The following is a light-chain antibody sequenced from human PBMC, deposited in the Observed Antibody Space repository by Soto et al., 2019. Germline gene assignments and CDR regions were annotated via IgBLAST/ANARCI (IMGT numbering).Light chain of an antibody. CDR1: QSLSSNA. Sequence: EIVLTQSPGTLSLSPGERATLPCRAGQSLSSNALAWYQQKGGQAPRLLIYDAYNRATGIPPRFSGSGSGTDFTLTISRLEPEDYAVYYCQQYGSSPRTFGQGTKVDIK. CDR2: DAY. CDR3: QQYGSSPRT. J-gene: IGKJ1*01. V-gene: IGKV3-20*01.